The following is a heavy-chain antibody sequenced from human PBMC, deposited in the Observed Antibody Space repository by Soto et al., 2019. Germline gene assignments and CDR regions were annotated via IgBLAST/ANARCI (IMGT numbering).Heavy chain of an antibody. Sequence: SVKVSCKASGGTFSSYAISWVRQAPGQGLEWMGGIIPIFGTANYAQKFQGRVTITADESTSTAYMELSSLRSEDTAVYYCASTSDYGDPRRGMDVWGQGTTVTVSS. CDR3: ASTSDYGDPRRGMDV. CDR1: GGTFSSYA. J-gene: IGHJ6*02. V-gene: IGHV1-69*13. D-gene: IGHD4-17*01. CDR2: IIPIFGTA.